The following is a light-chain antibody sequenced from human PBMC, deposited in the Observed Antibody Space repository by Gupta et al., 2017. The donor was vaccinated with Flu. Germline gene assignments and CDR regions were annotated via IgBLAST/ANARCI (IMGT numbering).Light chain of an antibody. V-gene: IGKV3-20*01. CDR3: QQDGRSLT. CDR1: QSVDINY. J-gene: IGKJ4*01. CDR2: GTG. Sequence: PGTLSLSAGERATLSCRPSQSVDINYLAWYQQKGGQAPRLLIYGTGNRATGIPERFTGSGSGTDFTLTSNRLEPEDFAVYFGQQDGRSLTFGGGTRVEIK.